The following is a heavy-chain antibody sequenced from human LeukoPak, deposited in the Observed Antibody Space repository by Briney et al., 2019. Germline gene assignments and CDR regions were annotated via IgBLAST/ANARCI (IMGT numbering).Heavy chain of an antibody. CDR2: INPGDSDT. J-gene: IGHJ5*01. CDR1: GYSFTRHW. D-gene: IGHD2-21*02. Sequence: GESLKISCKGSGYSFTRHWIGWVRQMPGKGLEWMGIINPGDSDTRYSPSSQGQVTISADKSINTAYLQWSSLKVSDTAMYYCARAAYCGANCYSVGWFDSWGQGTLVTVSS. CDR3: ARAAYCGANCYSVGWFDS. V-gene: IGHV5-51*01.